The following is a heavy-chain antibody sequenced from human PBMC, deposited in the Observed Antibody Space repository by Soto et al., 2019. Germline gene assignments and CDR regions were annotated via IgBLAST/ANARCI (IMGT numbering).Heavy chain of an antibody. D-gene: IGHD1-1*01. V-gene: IGHV3-23*01. CDR1: GFTFDNHV. CDR3: AKVDDWNKARCFDR. J-gene: IGHJ5*02. CDR2: ISGNSGFT. Sequence: EVQLLESGGGLVQPGGSLRVSCVASGFTFDNHVMTWVRQAPGKGLEWVSAISGNSGFTWYADSVKGRFTLSRDNFKNTLSLEMNNLRAEDTAVYFCAKVDDWNKARCFDRWGQGTLVTVSS.